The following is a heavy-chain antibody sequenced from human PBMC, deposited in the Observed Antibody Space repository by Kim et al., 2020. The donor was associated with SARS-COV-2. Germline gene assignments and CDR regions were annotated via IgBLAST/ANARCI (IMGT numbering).Heavy chain of an antibody. Sequence: GGSLRLSCAASGFTFSSYAMSWVRQAPGKGLGWVSAISVSGGSTYYADSVKGRFTISRNNSKNTPYLQMNSLRAEDTAVYYCPKDGGYYYDSSGWGYWGQRTLVTVSS. J-gene: IGHJ4*02. V-gene: IGHV3-23*01. D-gene: IGHD3-22*01. CDR2: ISVSGGST. CDR3: PKDGGYYYDSSGWGY. CDR1: GFTFSSYA.